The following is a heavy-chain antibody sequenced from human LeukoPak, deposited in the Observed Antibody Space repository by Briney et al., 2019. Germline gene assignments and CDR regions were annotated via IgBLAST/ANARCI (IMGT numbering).Heavy chain of an antibody. D-gene: IGHD4-11*01. J-gene: IGHJ4*02. V-gene: IGHV4-39*02. Sequence: PSDTLSLTCTVSGDSISSIHYNWGWIRPSPGKGLEWIGSIYSGGETHYNPSLNSRVTIFLDTSKNRFSLNLISVTATDTAVYYCVRDYSNFVQGDWGQGTLVTVSS. CDR1: GDSISSIHYN. CDR3: VRDYSNFVQGD. CDR2: IYSGGET.